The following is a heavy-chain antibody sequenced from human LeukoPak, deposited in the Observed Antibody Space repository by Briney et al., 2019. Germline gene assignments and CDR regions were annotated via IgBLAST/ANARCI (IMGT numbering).Heavy chain of an antibody. CDR2: ISSRSSSI. J-gene: IGHJ4*02. V-gene: IGHV3-21*01. D-gene: IGHD3-3*01. CDR1: GFTFNNYN. Sequence: PGGSLRLSCAASGFTFNNYNMDWVRQAPGKGLEWVSSISSRSSSIYYADSVKGRFTISRDNAKNSLYLQMNSLRAEDTAVYFCARAGGVFGVVPKLDYWGQGTLVTVSS. CDR3: ARAGGVFGVVPKLDY.